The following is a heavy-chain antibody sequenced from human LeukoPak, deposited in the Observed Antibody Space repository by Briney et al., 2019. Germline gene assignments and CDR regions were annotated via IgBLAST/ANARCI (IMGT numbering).Heavy chain of an antibody. J-gene: IGHJ6*03. D-gene: IGHD6-19*01. CDR2: INAGNGNT. CDR1: GYTFTSYA. V-gene: IGHV1-3*01. Sequence: ASVKVSCKASGYTFTSYAMHWVRQAPGQGRKWMGWINAGNGNTKYSQMTQGRVTITRATSASTAYMELSSLRSEDTAVYYCARSVASEDYYYYMDVWGKGTTVTVSS. CDR3: ARSVASEDYYYYMDV.